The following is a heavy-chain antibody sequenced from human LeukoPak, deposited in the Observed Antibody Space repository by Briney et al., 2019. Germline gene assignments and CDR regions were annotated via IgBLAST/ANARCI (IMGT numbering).Heavy chain of an antibody. J-gene: IGHJ4*02. CDR2: IYYSGST. Sequence: QSSETLSLTCTVSGGSISSYYWSWIRQPPGKGLEWIGYIYYSGSTNYNPSLKSRVTISVDTSKNQFSLKLSSVTAADTAVYYCAREGTVTNNFDYWGQGTLVTVSS. D-gene: IGHD4-11*01. V-gene: IGHV4-59*01. CDR1: GGSISSYY. CDR3: AREGTVTNNFDY.